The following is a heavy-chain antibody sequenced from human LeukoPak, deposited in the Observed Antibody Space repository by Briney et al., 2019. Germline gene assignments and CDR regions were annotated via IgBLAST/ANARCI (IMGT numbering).Heavy chain of an antibody. V-gene: IGHV3-7*03. Sequence: PGGSLRLSCAASGFTFSSYWMSWVRQAPGKGLEWVANIKQDGSEKYYVDSVKGRFTISRDNAKNSLYLQMNSLRAEDTAVYYCAKGGLDTAMVPDYWGQGTLVTVSS. D-gene: IGHD5-18*01. CDR2: IKQDGSEK. J-gene: IGHJ4*02. CDR1: GFTFSSYW. CDR3: AKGGLDTAMVPDY.